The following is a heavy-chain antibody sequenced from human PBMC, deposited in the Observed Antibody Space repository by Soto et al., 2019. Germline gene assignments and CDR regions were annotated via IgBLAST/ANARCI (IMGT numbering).Heavy chain of an antibody. CDR3: ARDVRGYSYGYEGR. J-gene: IGHJ4*02. CDR1: GFTFSSYG. D-gene: IGHD5-18*01. V-gene: IGHV3-33*01. CDR2: IWYDGSNK. Sequence: WGSLRLSCAASGFTFSSYGMHWVRQAPGKGLEWVAVIWYDGSNKYYADSVKGRFTISRDNSKNTLYLQMNSLRAEDTAVYYCARDVRGYSYGYEGRWGQGTLVTVSS.